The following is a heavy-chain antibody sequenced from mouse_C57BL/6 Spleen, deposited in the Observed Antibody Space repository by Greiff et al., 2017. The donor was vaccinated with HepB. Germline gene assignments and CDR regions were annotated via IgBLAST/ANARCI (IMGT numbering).Heavy chain of an antibody. D-gene: IGHD2-4*01. CDR1: GFTFSDYG. CDR3: ARPYYDYGWYFDV. CDR2: ISSGSSTI. J-gene: IGHJ1*03. V-gene: IGHV5-17*01. Sequence: EVQLVESGGGLVKPGGSLKLSCAASGFTFSDYGMHWVRQAPEKGLEWVAYISSGSSTIYYADTVKGRFTISRDNAKNTLFLQMTSLRSEDTAMYYCARPYYDYGWYFDVWGTGTTVTVSS.